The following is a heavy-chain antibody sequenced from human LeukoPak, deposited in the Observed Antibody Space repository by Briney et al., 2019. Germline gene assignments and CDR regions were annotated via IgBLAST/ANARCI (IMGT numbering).Heavy chain of an antibody. V-gene: IGHV4-39*07. D-gene: IGHD3-22*01. CDR3: ARGWYSDYYDSSGLLN. CDR1: GGSISSSSYY. J-gene: IGHJ4*02. Sequence: SETLSLTCTVSGGSISSSSYYWGWLRQPPGKGLEWIGSIYYSGSTYYNPSLKSRVTISVDTSKNQFSLKLSSVTAADTAVYYCARGWYSDYYDSSGLLNWGQGTLVTVSS. CDR2: IYYSGST.